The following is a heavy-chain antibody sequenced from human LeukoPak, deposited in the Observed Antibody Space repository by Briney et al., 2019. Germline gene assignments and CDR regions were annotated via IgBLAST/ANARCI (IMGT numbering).Heavy chain of an antibody. Sequence: PGGSLRLSCTASGFPFNRYAMSWVRQAPGQGLAWFSAISGGGDAHYADSVKGRFTISRDNSKNTLFLHMNNLTADDTALYYCAKEGITGADSWGQGTLVSVSS. D-gene: IGHD3-10*01. V-gene: IGHV3-23*01. CDR1: GFPFNRYA. J-gene: IGHJ4*02. CDR2: ISGGGDA. CDR3: AKEGITGADS.